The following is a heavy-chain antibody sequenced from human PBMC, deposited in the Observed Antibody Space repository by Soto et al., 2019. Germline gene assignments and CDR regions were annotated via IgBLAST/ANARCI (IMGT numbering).Heavy chain of an antibody. CDR1: GFTFSDYY. V-gene: IGHV3-11*04. D-gene: IGHD6-6*01. J-gene: IGHJ5*02. CDR3: ANFEYSSSSDWFDP. CDR2: ISSSGSTI. Sequence: PGGSLRLSCAASGFTFSDYYMSWIRQAPGKGLEWVSYISSSGSTIYYADSVKGRFTISRDNSKNTLYLQMNSLRAEDTAVYYCANFEYSSSSDWFDPWGQGTLVTVSS.